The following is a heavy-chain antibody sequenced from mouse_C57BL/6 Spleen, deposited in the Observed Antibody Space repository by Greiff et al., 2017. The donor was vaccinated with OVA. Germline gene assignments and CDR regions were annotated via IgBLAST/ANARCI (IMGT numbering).Heavy chain of an antibody. CDR3: VSSTAAMDY. J-gene: IGHJ4*01. D-gene: IGHD1-2*01. CDR2: IRSKSNNYAT. Sequence: EVKVEESGGGLVQPKGSLKLSCAASGFSFNTYAMNWVRQAPGKGLEWVARIRSKSNNYATYYADSVKDRFTISRDDSESMLYLQMNNLKTEDTAMYYCVSSTAAMDYWGQGTSVTVSS. CDR1: GFSFNTYA. V-gene: IGHV10-1*01.